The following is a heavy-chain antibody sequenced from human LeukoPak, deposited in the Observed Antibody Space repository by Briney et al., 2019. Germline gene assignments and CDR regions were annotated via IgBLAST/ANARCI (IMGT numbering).Heavy chain of an antibody. V-gene: IGHV3-15*01. Sequence: GGSLRLSCAASGFTFIDACMSWVRQAPGKGLEWVGRIKSKAGGGTPDYAAPVKGRFTISRDDSQNTLYVQMDSLTTDDTAVYYCATIRDSSSWAFDYWGQGTLGSVSS. J-gene: IGHJ4*02. CDR2: IKSKAGGGTP. CDR3: ATIRDSSSWAFDY. D-gene: IGHD6-13*01. CDR1: GFTFIDAC.